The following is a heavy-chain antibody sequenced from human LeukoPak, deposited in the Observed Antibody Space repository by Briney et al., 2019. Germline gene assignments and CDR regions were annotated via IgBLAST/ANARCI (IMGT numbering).Heavy chain of an antibody. CDR3: ARETYYYDSSDYYSWFDP. J-gene: IGHJ5*02. D-gene: IGHD3-22*01. CDR2: ISGSAGST. V-gene: IGHV3-23*01. Sequence: GGSLRLSCAASGFTFSTYAMSWVRQAPGRGLEWVSSISGSAGSTFYADSVKGRFTISRDNSKNTLYLQVSSLRLEDTAVYYCARETYYYDSSDYYSWFDPWGQGTLVTVSS. CDR1: GFTFSTYA.